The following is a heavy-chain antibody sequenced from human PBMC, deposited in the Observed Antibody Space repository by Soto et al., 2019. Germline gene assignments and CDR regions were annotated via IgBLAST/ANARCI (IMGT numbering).Heavy chain of an antibody. CDR2: INAGNGNT. J-gene: IGHJ6*03. D-gene: IGHD2-21*02. CDR1: GYTFTSYA. V-gene: IGHV1-3*01. Sequence: GASVTVSCRASGYTFTSYAMHWVRQAPGQRLEWMGWINAGNGNTKYSQKFQGRVTITRDTSASTAYMELSSLRSEDTAVYYCARGAGVTRLYYYYYVYVWRIGTTVTVS. CDR3: ARGAGVTRLYYYYYVYV.